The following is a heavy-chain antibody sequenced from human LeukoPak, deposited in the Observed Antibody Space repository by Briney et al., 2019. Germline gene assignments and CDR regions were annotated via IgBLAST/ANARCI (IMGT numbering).Heavy chain of an antibody. J-gene: IGHJ5*02. Sequence: ASVKVSCKTSGYTFTNNWMHWVRQAPGQGLEWVGVINPTGTSTLYAQNFQGRVTLTRDMSTTTDYMELGSLTSEDTAVYYCARDHSVGDIAWWFDPWGQGTLVSVSS. CDR1: GYTFTNNW. V-gene: IGHV1-46*01. D-gene: IGHD3-10*01. CDR2: INPTGTST. CDR3: ARDHSVGDIAWWFDP.